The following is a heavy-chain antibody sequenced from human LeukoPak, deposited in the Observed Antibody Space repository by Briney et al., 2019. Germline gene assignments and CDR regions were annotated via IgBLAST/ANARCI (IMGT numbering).Heavy chain of an antibody. CDR1: GFTFSNNG. D-gene: IGHD4-23*01. V-gene: IGHV3-30*18. J-gene: IGHJ3*02. CDR3: AKPTRDEYGGVMTAFHI. Sequence: PGGSLRLSCAASGFTFSNNGMHWVRQAPGKGLEWMAVISNDGVNKLYADSVRGRFTISRDNSKNTLYLQMNSLRAEDTAVYYCAKPTRDEYGGVMTAFHIWGQGTMVTVSS. CDR2: ISNDGVNK.